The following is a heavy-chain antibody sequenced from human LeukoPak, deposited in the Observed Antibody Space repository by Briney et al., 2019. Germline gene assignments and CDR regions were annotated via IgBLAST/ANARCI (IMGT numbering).Heavy chain of an antibody. CDR2: IIHLFGTA. Sequence: SVKVSCKASGGTFSSYAISWVRQAPGQGLEWMGGIIHLFGTANYAQKFQARVTITTDESTSTAYMELSSLRSEDTAVYYCARTERPPGLDAFDIWGQGTMVTVSS. CDR1: GGTFSSYA. V-gene: IGHV1-69*05. J-gene: IGHJ3*02. D-gene: IGHD5-24*01. CDR3: ARTERPPGLDAFDI.